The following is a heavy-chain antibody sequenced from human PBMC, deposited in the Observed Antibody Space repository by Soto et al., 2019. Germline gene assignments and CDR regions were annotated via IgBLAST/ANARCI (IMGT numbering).Heavy chain of an antibody. J-gene: IGHJ4*02. CDR1: GFTFSSYT. D-gene: IGHD1-26*01. CDR2: ISYDGSNK. V-gene: IGHV3-30*04. Sequence: QVQLVGSGGGVVQPGRSLRLSCRDTGFTFSSYTMHWVRQAPGKGLEWLTSISYDGSNKNYADSVKGRFTISRDNSKKTLYLQINSLRPEDTAMYYCARDRKVGASADYWGQGILVTVSS. CDR3: ARDRKVGASADY.